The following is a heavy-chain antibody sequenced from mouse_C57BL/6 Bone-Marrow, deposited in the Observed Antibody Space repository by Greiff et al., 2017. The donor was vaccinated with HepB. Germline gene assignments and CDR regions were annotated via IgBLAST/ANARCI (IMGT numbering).Heavy chain of an antibody. CDR1: GFTFSSYA. V-gene: IGHV5-4*03. CDR3: ARAGYDYPTAWFAY. D-gene: IGHD1-1*02. CDR2: ISDGGSYT. Sequence: EVKLVESGGGLVKPGGSLKLSCAASGFTFSSYAMSWVRQTPEKRLEWVATISDGGSYTYYPDNVKGRFTISRDNAKNNLYLQMSHLKSEDTAMYYCARAGYDYPTAWFAYWGQGTLVTVSA. J-gene: IGHJ3*01.